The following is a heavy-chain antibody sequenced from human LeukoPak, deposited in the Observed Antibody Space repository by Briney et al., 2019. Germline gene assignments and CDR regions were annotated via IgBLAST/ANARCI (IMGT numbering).Heavy chain of an antibody. CDR3: AKDAGVDIVVAPAHGMDV. Sequence: GGSLRLSCAASGFTFTTYAMSWVRQAPGKGLEWVSGISGSGGSTYYADSVKGRFTISRDYSKNTLYLQMNSLRAEDTAVYYCAKDAGVDIVVAPAHGMDVWGQGTTVTVSS. CDR2: ISGSGGST. CDR1: GFTFTTYA. J-gene: IGHJ6*02. D-gene: IGHD2-2*01. V-gene: IGHV3-23*01.